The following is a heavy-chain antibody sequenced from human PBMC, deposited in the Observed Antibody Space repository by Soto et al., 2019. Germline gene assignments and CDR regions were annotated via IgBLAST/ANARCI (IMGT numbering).Heavy chain of an antibody. CDR2: ISSSSSTI. CDR1: GFTFSSYS. Sequence: GGSLSLSCAASGFTFSSYSMNWVRQAPGKGLEWVSYISSSSSTIYYADSVKGRFTISRDNAKNSLYLQMNSLRDEDTAVYYCASMAAESTWYGMDVWGQGTTVTVSS. V-gene: IGHV3-48*02. CDR3: ASMAAESTWYGMDV. J-gene: IGHJ6*02. D-gene: IGHD1-1*01.